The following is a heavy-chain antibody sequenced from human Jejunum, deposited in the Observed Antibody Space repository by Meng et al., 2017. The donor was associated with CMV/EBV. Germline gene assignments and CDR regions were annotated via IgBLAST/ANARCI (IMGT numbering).Heavy chain of an antibody. CDR2: ESYDGSTQ. CDR3: ATDLKLPTYH. Sequence: CAGLGFMFRTFAMQWVRQAPGRGLEWLAFESYDGSTQQYADSVKGRFTISRGNSVNTLYLQMDSLRPEDTAMYYCATDLKLPTYHWGQGTLVTVSS. CDR1: GFMFRTFA. D-gene: IGHD1-1*01. J-gene: IGHJ1*01. V-gene: IGHV3-30-3*01.